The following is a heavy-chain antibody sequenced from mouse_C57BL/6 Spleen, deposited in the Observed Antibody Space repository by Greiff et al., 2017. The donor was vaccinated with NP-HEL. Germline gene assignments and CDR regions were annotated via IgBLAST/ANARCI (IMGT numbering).Heavy chain of an antibody. J-gene: IGHJ3*01. CDR3: ALHTRLCSDYDEGAWCAY. CDR2: IYPGSGNT. Sequence: VQGVESGPELVKPGASVKISCKASGYTFTDYYINWVKQRPGQGLEWIGWIYPGSGNTKYNEKYKGKATLTVDTSSSTAYMQLSSLPAEHSAVYFCALHTRLCSDYDEGAWCAYWGQGTLVTVSA. D-gene: IGHD2-4*01. V-gene: IGHV1-84*01. CDR1: GYTFTDYY.